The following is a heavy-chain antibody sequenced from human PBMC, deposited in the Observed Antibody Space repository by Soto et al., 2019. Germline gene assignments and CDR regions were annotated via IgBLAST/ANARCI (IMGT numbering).Heavy chain of an antibody. CDR2: ISSSGSTI. Sequence: GGSLRLSCAASGFTFSSYEMNWVRQAPGKGLEWVSYISSSGSTIYYADSVKGRFTISRDNAKNSLYLQMNSLRAEDTAVYYCARVSRIFPAYYYGMDVWGQGTTVTVSS. J-gene: IGHJ6*02. V-gene: IGHV3-48*03. CDR3: ARVSRIFPAYYYGMDV. D-gene: IGHD2-15*01. CDR1: GFTFSSYE.